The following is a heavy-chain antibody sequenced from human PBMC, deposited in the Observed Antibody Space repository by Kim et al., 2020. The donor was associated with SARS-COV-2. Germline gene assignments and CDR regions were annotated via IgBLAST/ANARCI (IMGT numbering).Heavy chain of an antibody. V-gene: IGHV3-74*01. CDR2: INSDGSST. CDR3: ARDRALAEYSSGWYRYYYGMDV. Sequence: GGSLRLSCAASGFTFSSYWMHWVRQAPGKGLVWVSRINSDGSSTSYADSVKGRFTISRDNAKNTLYLQMNSLRAEDTAVYYCARDRALAEYSSGWYRYYYGMDVWGQGTTVTVPS. D-gene: IGHD6-19*01. J-gene: IGHJ6*02. CDR1: GFTFSSYW.